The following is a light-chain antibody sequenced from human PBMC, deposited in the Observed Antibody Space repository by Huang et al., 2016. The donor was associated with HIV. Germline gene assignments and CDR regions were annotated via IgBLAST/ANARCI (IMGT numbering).Light chain of an antibody. CDR3: QQYGSSPIT. J-gene: IGKJ5*01. V-gene: IGKV3-20*01. Sequence: EIVLTQSPGTLYLSPGEIATLSCRASQSVSSSYLAWYQQKRGQAPRLLIHGAYDSATGVQDRFSGRGSGTDFSLTISRLAPEDFEVYYCQQYGSSPITFAQGTRLEMK. CDR1: QSVSSSY. CDR2: GAY.